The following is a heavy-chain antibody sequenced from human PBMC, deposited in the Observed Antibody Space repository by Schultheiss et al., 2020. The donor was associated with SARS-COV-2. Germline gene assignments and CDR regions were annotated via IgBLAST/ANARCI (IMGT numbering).Heavy chain of an antibody. J-gene: IGHJ2*01. CDR1: GFTFSSYG. CDR2: IWYDGSNK. V-gene: IGHV3-33*01. CDR3: ARTSNRYFDL. D-gene: IGHD1-14*01. Sequence: GESLKISCAASGFTFSSYGMHWVRQAPGKGLEWVAVIWYDGSNKYYADSVKGRFTMSRDNANNSLYLQMNSLKTEDTAVYYCARTSNRYFDLWGRGTLVTVSS.